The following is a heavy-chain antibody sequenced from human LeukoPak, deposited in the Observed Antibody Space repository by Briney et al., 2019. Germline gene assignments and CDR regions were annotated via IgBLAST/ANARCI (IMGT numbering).Heavy chain of an antibody. Sequence: GGSLRLSCAASGFTFSSYGMSWVRQAPGKGLEWVSAISGSGGSTYYADSVKGRFTISRDNSKNTLYLQMNSLRAEDKAVYYCAKLGSYDILTGYVDYWGQGTLVTVSS. V-gene: IGHV3-23*01. CDR3: AKLGSYDILTGYVDY. CDR2: ISGSGGST. J-gene: IGHJ4*02. CDR1: GFTFSSYG. D-gene: IGHD3-9*01.